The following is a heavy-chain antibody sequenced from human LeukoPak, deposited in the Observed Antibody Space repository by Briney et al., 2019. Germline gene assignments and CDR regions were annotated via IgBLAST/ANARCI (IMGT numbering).Heavy chain of an antibody. Sequence: GGSLRLSCAASGFTFSDYYMSWIRQAPGKGLEWVSYISSSGSTIYYADSVKGRFTISRDNAKNSLYPQMNSLRAEDTAVYYCVGSTCSSTSCYLGWFDPWGQGTLVTVSS. CDR2: ISSSGSTI. J-gene: IGHJ5*02. V-gene: IGHV3-11*01. CDR3: VGSTCSSTSCYLGWFDP. D-gene: IGHD2-2*01. CDR1: GFTFSDYY.